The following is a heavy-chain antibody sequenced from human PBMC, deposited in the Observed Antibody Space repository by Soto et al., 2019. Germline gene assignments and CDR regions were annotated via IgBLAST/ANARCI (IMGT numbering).Heavy chain of an antibody. Sequence: QVQLVESGGGVVQPGRSLRLSCAASGFTFSSYAMHWVRQAPGKGLEWVAVISYDGSNKYYADSVKGRFTISRDNSKNTLYLQMNSLRAEDTAVYYCARDVVYSGYDFDYWGQGTLVTVSS. CDR1: GFTFSSYA. CDR2: ISYDGSNK. V-gene: IGHV3-30-3*01. CDR3: ARDVVYSGYDFDY. D-gene: IGHD5-12*01. J-gene: IGHJ4*02.